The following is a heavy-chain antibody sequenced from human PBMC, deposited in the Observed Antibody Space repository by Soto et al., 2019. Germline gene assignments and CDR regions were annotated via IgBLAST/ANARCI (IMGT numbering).Heavy chain of an antibody. V-gene: IGHV3-33*01. CDR3: ARADFSIFGVVTSVGEDY. J-gene: IGHJ4*02. D-gene: IGHD3-3*01. CDR1: GFTFSSYG. CDR2: IWYDGSNK. Sequence: QVQLVESGGGVVQPGRSLRLSCAASGFTFSSYGMHWVRQAPGKGLEWVAVIWYDGSNKYYADSVKGRFTISRDNSKNTLYLQMNSLRAEDTAVYYCARADFSIFGVVTSVGEDYWGQGTLVTVSS.